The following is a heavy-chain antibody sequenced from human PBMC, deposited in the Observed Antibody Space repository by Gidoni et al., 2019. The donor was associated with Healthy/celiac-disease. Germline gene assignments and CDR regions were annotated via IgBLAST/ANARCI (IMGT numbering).Heavy chain of an antibody. D-gene: IGHD3-22*01. Sequence: QVQLVESGGGVVQPGRSLRLSCAASGFTFSRYAMHGVRQAPGKGLEWVAVISYDGSNKYYADSVKGRFTISRDNSKNTLYLQMNSLRAEDTAVYYCARDPDYYDSSGHPDYWGQGTLVTVSS. CDR1: GFTFSRYA. V-gene: IGHV3-30-3*01. J-gene: IGHJ4*02. CDR3: ARDPDYYDSSGHPDY. CDR2: ISYDGSNK.